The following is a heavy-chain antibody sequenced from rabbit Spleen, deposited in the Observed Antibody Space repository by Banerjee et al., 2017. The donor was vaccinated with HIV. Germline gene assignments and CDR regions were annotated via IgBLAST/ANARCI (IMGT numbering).Heavy chain of an antibody. J-gene: IGHJ4*01. CDR1: GFSCSSSYV. CDR3: VREAGYGGYGDANL. V-gene: IGHV1S40*01. Sequence: QSLEESGGDLVKPGASLTLTCTASGFSCSSSYVMCWVRQAPGKGLEWVGCIVIGDGKTYSASWVNGRFTISSHNAQNTLYLQLNSLTAADTATYFCVREAGYGGYGDANLWGPGSLVTVS. CDR2: IVIGDGKT. D-gene: IGHD6-1*01.